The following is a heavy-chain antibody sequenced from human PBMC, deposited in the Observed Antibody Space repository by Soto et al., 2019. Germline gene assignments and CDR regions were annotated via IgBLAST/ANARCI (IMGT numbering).Heavy chain of an antibody. Sequence: QVQLVQSGAEVKKPGAAVKVSCKASGYTFTRYAMFWVRQAPGHRLEWMGWINADKGETKYSQNFQGRVTITRDSYANTAYMELSSLRSEDTAVYYCARGVRAVAETTYDAFDIWGQGTMVTVSS. CDR3: ARGVRAVAETTYDAFDI. V-gene: IGHV1-3*01. D-gene: IGHD6-19*01. CDR1: GYTFTRYA. CDR2: INADKGET. J-gene: IGHJ3*02.